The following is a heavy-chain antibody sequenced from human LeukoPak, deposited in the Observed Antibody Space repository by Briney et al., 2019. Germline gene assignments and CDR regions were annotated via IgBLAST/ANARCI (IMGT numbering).Heavy chain of an antibody. J-gene: IGHJ4*02. Sequence: SGTLSLTCTVSGDSINNYDWWSWVRQPPGKGLEWIGEIYHSGSTNYNPSLKSRVTISVDKSKNQFSLKLTSVTAADTAAYFCARWGERRYFDYWGQGTLVTVSS. CDR3: ARWGERRYFDY. CDR1: GDSINNYDW. D-gene: IGHD3-16*01. V-gene: IGHV4-4*02. CDR2: IYHSGST.